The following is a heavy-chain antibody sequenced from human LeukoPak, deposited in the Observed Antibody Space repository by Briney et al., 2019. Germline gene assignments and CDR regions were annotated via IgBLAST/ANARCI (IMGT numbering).Heavy chain of an antibody. V-gene: IGHV1-18*01. CDR2: ISAYNGNT. CDR1: GYTFTSHG. CDR3: ARGITMVRGVYYFDY. Sequence: ASVKVSCKASGYTFTSHGISWVRQAPGQGLEWMGWISAYNGNTNYAQKLQGRVTMTTDTSTSTAYMELRSLRSDDTAVYYCARGITMVRGVYYFDYWGQGTLVTVPS. D-gene: IGHD3-10*01. J-gene: IGHJ4*02.